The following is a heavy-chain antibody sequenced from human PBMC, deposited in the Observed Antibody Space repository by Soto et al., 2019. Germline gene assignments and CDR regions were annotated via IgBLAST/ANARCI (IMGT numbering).Heavy chain of an antibody. V-gene: IGHV4-30-2*01. Sequence: QLQLQESGSGLVKPSQTLSLTCTVSGASIRSGDYSWNWIRQPPGKGLEWIGWIYHRGSSSYNPSLNSRVTISVDRSKNQFSLKVLSVTAADTAVYYCARSGYSGFDSYYYYAMDVWGQGTTVTVSS. CDR3: ARSGYSGFDSYYYYAMDV. J-gene: IGHJ6*02. CDR1: GASIRSGDYS. D-gene: IGHD5-12*01. CDR2: IYHRGSS.